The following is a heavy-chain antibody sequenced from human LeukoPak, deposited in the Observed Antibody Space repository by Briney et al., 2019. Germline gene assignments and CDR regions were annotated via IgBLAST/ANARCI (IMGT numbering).Heavy chain of an antibody. J-gene: IGHJ2*01. Sequence: SVKVSCKASGGTFSSYAISWVRQAPGQGLEWMGRIIPILGIANYAQKFQGRATITADKSTSTAYMELSSLRSEDTAVYYCARAPTYSSSWYRDWYFDLWGRGTLVTVSS. CDR2: IIPILGIA. CDR3: ARAPTYSSSWYRDWYFDL. CDR1: GGTFSSYA. V-gene: IGHV1-69*04. D-gene: IGHD6-13*01.